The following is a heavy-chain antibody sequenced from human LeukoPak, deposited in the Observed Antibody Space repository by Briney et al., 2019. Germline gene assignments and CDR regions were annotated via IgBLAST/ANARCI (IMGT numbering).Heavy chain of an antibody. J-gene: IGHJ4*02. D-gene: IGHD1-26*01. Sequence: EASVKVSCKASGYTFTSYYIHWVRQAPGQGLEWMGIINPSGGSTSYAQKYQGRVTMTRDTSTSTVYMELSSLRSDDTAVYYCARDPGIVGATVYFDYWGQGTLVTVSS. CDR1: GYTFTSYY. V-gene: IGHV1-46*01. CDR3: ARDPGIVGATVYFDY. CDR2: INPSGGST.